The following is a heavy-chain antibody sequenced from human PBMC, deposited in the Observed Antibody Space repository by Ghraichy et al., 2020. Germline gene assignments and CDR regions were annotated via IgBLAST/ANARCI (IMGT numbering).Heavy chain of an antibody. D-gene: IGHD5-18*01. CDR1: KFTFSSYA. J-gene: IGHJ4*02. Sequence: LSLTCAASKFTFSSYAMSWVRQAPGKGLEWVSAISGSGGSTYYADSVKGRFTISRDNSKNTLYLQMNSLRAEDTAVYYCAKERYSYGYDYWGQGTLVTVSS. CDR3: AKERYSYGYDY. V-gene: IGHV3-23*01. CDR2: ISGSGGST.